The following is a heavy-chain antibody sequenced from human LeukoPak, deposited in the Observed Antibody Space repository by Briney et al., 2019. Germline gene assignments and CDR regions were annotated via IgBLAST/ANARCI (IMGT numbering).Heavy chain of an antibody. J-gene: IGHJ3*02. CDR1: GGSSSGYY. CDR2: INHSGST. D-gene: IGHD3-22*01. Sequence: SETLSLTCAVYGGSSSGYYWSWIRQPPGKGLEWIGEINHSGSTNYNPSLKSRVTISVDTSKNQFSLKLSSVTAADTAVYYCASDKYDSSGYHIRGAFDIWGQGTMVTVSS. V-gene: IGHV4-34*01. CDR3: ASDKYDSSGYHIRGAFDI.